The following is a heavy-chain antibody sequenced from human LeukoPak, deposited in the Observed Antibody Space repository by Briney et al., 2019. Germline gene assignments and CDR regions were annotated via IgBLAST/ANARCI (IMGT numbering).Heavy chain of an antibody. D-gene: IGHD1/OR15-1a*01. Sequence: GRSLRLSCAASGFSFSTYGMHWVRQAPGKGLEWVAVISYDGSNKNYADSVKGRFTISRDNSKNTLYLQMNSLRAEDTAVYYCARGSHRIEHRRSAAFDPWGQGTLVTVSS. CDR1: GFSFSTYG. CDR2: ISYDGSNK. J-gene: IGHJ5*02. CDR3: ARGSHRIEHRRSAAFDP. V-gene: IGHV3-30*19.